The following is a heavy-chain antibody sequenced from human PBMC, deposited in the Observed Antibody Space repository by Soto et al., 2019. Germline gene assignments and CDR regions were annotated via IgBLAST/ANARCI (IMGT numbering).Heavy chain of an antibody. CDR2: IIPILGIA. D-gene: IGHD2-8*01. J-gene: IGHJ3*02. CDR1: GGTFSSYT. V-gene: IGHV1-69*02. CDR3: AIAHIYCGPTNKAFYI. Sequence: QVQLVQSGAEVKKPGSSVKVSCKASGGTFSSYTISWVRQAPGQVLEWMGRIIPILGIANYAQKFQGRVTITADKSTSTAYMELSSLRSEDTAVYYCAIAHIYCGPTNKAFYIWGQGTMVTVSS.